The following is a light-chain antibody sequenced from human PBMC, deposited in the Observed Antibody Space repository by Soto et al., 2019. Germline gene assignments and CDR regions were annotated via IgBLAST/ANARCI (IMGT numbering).Light chain of an antibody. CDR2: DAS. CDR3: QQDISYSPET. Sequence: DIQMTQSPSTLSASVGDRVTITCRASQRISSWLAWYQQKPGKAPKLLIYDASSLESGVPSRFSGSGSGTEFTLTISSLQPDDFSTYYGQQDISYSPETFGQGTDVESK. J-gene: IGKJ1*01. V-gene: IGKV1-5*01. CDR1: QRISSW.